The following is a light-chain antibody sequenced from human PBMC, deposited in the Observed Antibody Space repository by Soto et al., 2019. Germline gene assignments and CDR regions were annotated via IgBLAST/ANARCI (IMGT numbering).Light chain of an antibody. Sequence: DIQMTQSPSSLSASVGDRVTITCRASQSITAYLNWYQHKPGKAPILLIYDASILYSGVPSRFGGRRSGPDFTLIISSLQPEDFATYYCQHRGAFGQGTKVEIK. V-gene: IGKV1-39*01. CDR2: DAS. CDR1: QSITAY. J-gene: IGKJ1*01. CDR3: QHRGA.